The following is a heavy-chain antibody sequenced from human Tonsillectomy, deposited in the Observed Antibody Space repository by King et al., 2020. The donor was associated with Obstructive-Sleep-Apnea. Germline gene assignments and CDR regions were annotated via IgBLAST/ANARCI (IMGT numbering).Heavy chain of an antibody. Sequence: VQLVESGGGLVQPGGSLRLSCAASGFTFSSYWMSWVRQAPGKGLEWVANIKQDGSEKYYVDSVKGRFTISRDNAKNSLYLQMNSLRAEDTAVYYCARDDHRIGYYYDSSGYKPFDYWGQGTLVTVSS. D-gene: IGHD3-22*01. CDR3: ARDDHRIGYYYDSSGYKPFDY. CDR1: GFTFSSYW. CDR2: IKQDGSEK. J-gene: IGHJ4*02. V-gene: IGHV3-7*03.